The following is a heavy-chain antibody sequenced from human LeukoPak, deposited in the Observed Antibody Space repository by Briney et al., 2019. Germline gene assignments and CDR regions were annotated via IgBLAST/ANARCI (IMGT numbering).Heavy chain of an antibody. CDR3: TTDSLATMVRAFPGYFDY. CDR2: IKSKTDGGTT. CDR1: GFTFSNAW. Sequence: KPGGSLRLSCAASGFTFSNAWMSWVRQAPGKGLEWVGRIKSKTDGGTTDYAAPVKGRFTISRDDSKNTLYLQMNSLKTEDTAVYYCTTDSLATMVRAFPGYFDYWGQGTLVTVSS. D-gene: IGHD3-10*01. J-gene: IGHJ4*02. V-gene: IGHV3-15*01.